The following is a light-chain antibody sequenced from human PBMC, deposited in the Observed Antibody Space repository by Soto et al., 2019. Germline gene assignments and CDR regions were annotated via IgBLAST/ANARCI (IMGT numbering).Light chain of an antibody. CDR2: EGS. V-gene: IGLV2-23*01. J-gene: IGLJ2*01. Sequence: QSALTQPASVSGSPGQSITISCTGTSSDVGSYNLVSWYQQHPGKAPKLMIYEGSKRPSGVSNRFSGSKSGNTASLTISGLQAEDEADYYCCSYAGSSTHVVXGGGTKVTVL. CDR1: SSDVGSYNL. CDR3: CSYAGSSTHVV.